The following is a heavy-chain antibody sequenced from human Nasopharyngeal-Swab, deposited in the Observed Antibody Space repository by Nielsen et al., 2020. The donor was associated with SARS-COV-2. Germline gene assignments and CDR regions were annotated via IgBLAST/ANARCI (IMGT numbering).Heavy chain of an antibody. Sequence: GGSLRLSFAASGFTFSSYGMHWVPQAPGKGLEGVAVIWYDGSNKYYADSVKGRFTISRDNSKNTLYLQMNSLRAEDTAVYYCAKEVELAQTFDDYYYYYGMDVWGQGTTVTVSS. CDR2: IWYDGSNK. D-gene: IGHD6-13*01. V-gene: IGHV3-30*02. CDR3: AKEVELAQTFDDYYYYYGMDV. J-gene: IGHJ6*02. CDR1: GFTFSSYG.